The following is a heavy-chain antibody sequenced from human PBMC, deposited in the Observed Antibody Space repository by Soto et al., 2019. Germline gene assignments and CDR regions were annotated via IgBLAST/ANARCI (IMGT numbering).Heavy chain of an antibody. CDR3: ARDRCYDGTCYSASDS. Sequence: GGSLRLSCSASGFTFNKYAMHWVRQAPGTGLQYVSGISDTGGSTFHADSVKGRFTISRDDSKDTLFLQMSSLRAEDTAVYYCARDRCYDGTCYSASDSWGQGTLVTVSS. CDR1: GFTFNKYA. V-gene: IGHV3-64D*06. D-gene: IGHD2-15*01. J-gene: IGHJ5*01. CDR2: ISDTGGST.